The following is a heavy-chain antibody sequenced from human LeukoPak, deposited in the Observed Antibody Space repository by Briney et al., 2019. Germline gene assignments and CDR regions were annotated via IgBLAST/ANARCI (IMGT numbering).Heavy chain of an antibody. CDR3: AREYSSSSVDY. CDR2: ISSNGGST. CDR1: GFTFSSYA. Sequence: PGGSLRLSCAASGFTFSSYAMHWVRQAPGKGLEYVSGISSNGGSTYYANSVKGRFTISRDNSKNTQYLQMGSLRAEDMAVYYCAREYSSSSVDYWGQGTLVTVSS. V-gene: IGHV3-64*01. J-gene: IGHJ4*02. D-gene: IGHD6-6*01.